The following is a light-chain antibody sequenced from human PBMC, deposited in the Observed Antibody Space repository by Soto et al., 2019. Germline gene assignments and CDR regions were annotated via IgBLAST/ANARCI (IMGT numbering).Light chain of an antibody. J-gene: IGKJ2*01. Sequence: EIVLTQSPGTLSLSPGERATLSCRASQSVSNSYLAWYQQKPGQAPRLLIYGASSRATDIPDRFSGSGSGTDFTLTISRLVPEDFAVYYCQQYGSSQYTFGQGTKLEIK. CDR2: GAS. V-gene: IGKV3-20*01. CDR1: QSVSNSY. CDR3: QQYGSSQYT.